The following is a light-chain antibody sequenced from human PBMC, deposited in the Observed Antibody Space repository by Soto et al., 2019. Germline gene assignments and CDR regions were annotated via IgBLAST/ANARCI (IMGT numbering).Light chain of an antibody. Sequence: SVLAQPPSVSAAPGQRVTVSCSTTTSNLGNNYISWYQHLPGAAPRLLIYDDTERPSGIPDRFSSSRSATSATLGIAGLQTGDEADYFCGAWDASLNAYLFGTGTKVTVL. V-gene: IGLV1-51*01. J-gene: IGLJ1*01. CDR1: TSNLGNNY. CDR3: GAWDASLNAYL. CDR2: DDT.